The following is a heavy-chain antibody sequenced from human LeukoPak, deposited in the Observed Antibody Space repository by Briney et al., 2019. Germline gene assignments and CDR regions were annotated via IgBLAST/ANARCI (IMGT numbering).Heavy chain of an antibody. J-gene: IGHJ4*02. V-gene: IGHV4-59*08. CDR3: ARLHSTHSSNS. Sequence: SETLSLTCTVSGGSISSYYWSWIRQPPGKGLEWIGYIYYSGSTNYNPSLRSRVTISVDTSKNQFSLKLSSVTAADTAVYYCARLHSTHSSNSWGQGTLVTVSS. CDR1: GGSISSYY. CDR2: IYYSGST. D-gene: IGHD6-13*01.